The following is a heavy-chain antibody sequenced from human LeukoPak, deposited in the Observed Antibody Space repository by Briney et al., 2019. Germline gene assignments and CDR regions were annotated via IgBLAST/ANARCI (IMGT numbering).Heavy chain of an antibody. J-gene: IGHJ4*02. CDR2: INHSGST. CDR1: GGSFSGYY. V-gene: IGHV4-34*01. Sequence: PSETLSLTRAVYGGSFSGYYWSWIRQPPGKGLEWIGEINHSGSTNSNPSLKSRVTISVDTSKNQFSLKLSSVTAADTAVYYCARNYGDYVFNYWGQGTLVTVSS. CDR3: ARNYGDYVFNY. D-gene: IGHD4-17*01.